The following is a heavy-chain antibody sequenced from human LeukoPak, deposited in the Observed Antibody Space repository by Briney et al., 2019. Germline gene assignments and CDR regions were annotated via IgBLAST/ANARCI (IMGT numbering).Heavy chain of an antibody. CDR2: INPNSGGT. Sequence: ASVKVSCKASGYTFTGYYMHWVRQAPGQGLEWMGWINPNSGGTNYAQKFQGRVTMTRDTSISTAYMELSRLRFEDTAFYYCARDRSIVGSNMGLDYWGQGTQVTVSS. J-gene: IGHJ4*02. CDR1: GYTFTGYY. CDR3: ARDRSIVGSNMGLDY. V-gene: IGHV1-2*02. D-gene: IGHD1-26*01.